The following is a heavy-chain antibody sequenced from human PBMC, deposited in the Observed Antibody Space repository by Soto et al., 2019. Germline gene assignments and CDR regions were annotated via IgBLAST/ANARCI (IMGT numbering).Heavy chain of an antibody. J-gene: IGHJ3*02. D-gene: IGHD6-13*01. CDR3: AKDVAAAGRIDI. V-gene: IGHV1-69*13. Sequence: SVNGSCNASAGTFSSYSISWVRQAPGQGLEWMGGIIPIFGTANYAQKFQGRVTITADESTSTAYMELSSLRSEDTAVYYCAKDVAAAGRIDIWGQGTMVTVSS. CDR1: AGTFSSYS. CDR2: IIPIFGTA.